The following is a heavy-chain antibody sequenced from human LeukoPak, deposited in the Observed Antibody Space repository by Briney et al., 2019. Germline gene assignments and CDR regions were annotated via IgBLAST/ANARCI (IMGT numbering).Heavy chain of an antibody. Sequence: GGSLRLSCAASGFTVSSNYMSWVRQAPGKGLEWVSVIYSGGSTYYADSVKGRFTISRDNSKNTLYLQMNSLRAEDTAVYHCARESGIAAAGTPPSGMDVWGQGTTVTVSS. D-gene: IGHD6-13*01. CDR1: GFTVSSNY. CDR3: ARESGIAAAGTPPSGMDV. V-gene: IGHV3-53*01. CDR2: IYSGGST. J-gene: IGHJ6*02.